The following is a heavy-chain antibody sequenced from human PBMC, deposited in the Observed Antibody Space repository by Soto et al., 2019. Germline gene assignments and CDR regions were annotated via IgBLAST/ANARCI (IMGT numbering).Heavy chain of an antibody. CDR1: GFTVRGYA. Sequence: EVQLLESGGGLVQPGGSLRLTCAASGFTVRGYAMSGVRQAPGKGLEWVSAITASGGDTYYADSVKGRFTISRDNSKNTLYLQMNSLTADDRAIYYCAKDALGSYDYWGQGTLVTVSS. D-gene: IGHD3-10*01. CDR3: AKDALGSYDY. CDR2: ITASGGDT. J-gene: IGHJ4*02. V-gene: IGHV3-23*01.